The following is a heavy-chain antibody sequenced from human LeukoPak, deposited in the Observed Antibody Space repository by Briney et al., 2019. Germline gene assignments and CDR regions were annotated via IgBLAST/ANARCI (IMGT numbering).Heavy chain of an antibody. D-gene: IGHD6-6*01. CDR2: ISSSSSYI. Sequence: GGSLRLSCAASGFTFSSYSMNWVRQAPGKGLEWVSSISSSSSYIYYADSVKGRFTISRDNAKNSLYQQMNSLRAEDTAVYYCARASIAARTTDYWGQGTLVTVSS. CDR3: ARASIAARTTDY. V-gene: IGHV3-21*01. J-gene: IGHJ4*02. CDR1: GFTFSSYS.